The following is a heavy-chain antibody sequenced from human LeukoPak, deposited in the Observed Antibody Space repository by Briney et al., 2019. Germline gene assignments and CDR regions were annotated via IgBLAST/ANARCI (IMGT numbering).Heavy chain of an antibody. Sequence: ASVKVSCKASGYTFTSYGISWVRQAPGQGLEWMGWISAYNGNTNYAQKLQGRVTMTTDTSTSTAYMELRSLRSDDTAVYYCARGAYYDILTGLLDYWGQGTQVTVSS. J-gene: IGHJ4*02. CDR3: ARGAYYDILTGLLDY. D-gene: IGHD3-9*01. V-gene: IGHV1-18*04. CDR1: GYTFTSYG. CDR2: ISAYNGNT.